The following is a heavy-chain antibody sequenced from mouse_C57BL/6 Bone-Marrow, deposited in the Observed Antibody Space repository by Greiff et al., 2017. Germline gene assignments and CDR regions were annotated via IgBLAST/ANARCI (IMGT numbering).Heavy chain of an antibody. V-gene: IGHV6-3*01. CDR2: IRLKSDNYAT. CDR1: GFTFSNYW. Sequence: EVKVVESGGGLVQPGGSMKLSCVASGFTFSNYWMNWVRQSPEKGLEWVAQIRLKSDNYATHYAESVKGRFTISRDDSKSSVYLQMNNLRAEDTGIYYCTGGGAYYPPFAYWGQGTLVTVSA. J-gene: IGHJ3*01. CDR3: TGGGAYYPPFAY. D-gene: IGHD1-1*02.